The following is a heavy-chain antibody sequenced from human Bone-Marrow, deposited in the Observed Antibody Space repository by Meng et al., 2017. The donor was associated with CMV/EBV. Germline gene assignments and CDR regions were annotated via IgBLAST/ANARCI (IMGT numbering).Heavy chain of an antibody. Sequence: FSVKVSCKASGGTFSSYAISWVRQAPGQGLEWMGGIIPIFGTANYAQTFQGRVTITTDESTSTAYMELSSLRSEDTAVYYWARVVGATTGYYFDYWGQGTLVTVSS. J-gene: IGHJ4*02. CDR1: GGTFSSYA. V-gene: IGHV1-69*05. CDR2: IIPIFGTA. CDR3: ARVVGATTGYYFDY. D-gene: IGHD1-26*01.